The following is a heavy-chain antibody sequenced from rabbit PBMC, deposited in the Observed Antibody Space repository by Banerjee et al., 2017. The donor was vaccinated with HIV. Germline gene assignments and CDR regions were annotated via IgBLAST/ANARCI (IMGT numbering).Heavy chain of an antibody. Sequence: QSLEESGGDLVKPGASLTLTCTASGFSFSISYYMCWVRQAPGKGLEWIGCINTGSSAGTYYASWVKGRFTISKTSSTTVILQMTSLTAADTATYFCARAGYTGYGYARYFNLWGPGTLVTVS. CDR1: GFSFSISYY. CDR3: ARAGYTGYGYARYFNL. CDR2: INTGSSAGT. J-gene: IGHJ4*01. D-gene: IGHD6-1*01. V-gene: IGHV1S40*01.